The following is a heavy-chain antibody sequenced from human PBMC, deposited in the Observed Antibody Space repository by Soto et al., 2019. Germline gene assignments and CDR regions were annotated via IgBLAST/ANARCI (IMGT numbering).Heavy chain of an antibody. V-gene: IGHV4-4*07. J-gene: IGHJ6*02. CDR2: IYPSGST. Sequence: SETLCLTCTVSGGSISRYCWRWIRQPSGKGLEWIGRIYPSGSTNYSPSLKSRVTMSVDTSKNQLSLKLRSVTAADTAVYYCARGEIGNGYGMDVWGQGTTVTVSS. CDR1: GGSISRYC. D-gene: IGHD2-8*01. CDR3: ARGEIGNGYGMDV.